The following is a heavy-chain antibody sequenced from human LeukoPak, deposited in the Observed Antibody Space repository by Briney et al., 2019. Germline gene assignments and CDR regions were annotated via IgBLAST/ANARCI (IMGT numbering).Heavy chain of an antibody. CDR3: ARNGDTAEDYFGMDV. CDR2: ISYDGSNK. D-gene: IGHD5-18*01. V-gene: IGHV3-30-3*01. J-gene: IGHJ6*02. Sequence: PWRSLRLSCAASGFTFSSYAMHWVRQAPGKGLEWVTDISYDGSNKYYADPVKGRFTISRDNSKNTLYLHMNSLRAKDTAVYYCARNGDTAEDYFGMDVWGQGTTVTVSS. CDR1: GFTFSSYA.